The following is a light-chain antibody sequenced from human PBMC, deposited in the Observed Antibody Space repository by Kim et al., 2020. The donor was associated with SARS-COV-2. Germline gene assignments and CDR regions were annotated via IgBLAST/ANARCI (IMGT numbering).Light chain of an antibody. CDR3: QAWDSSVV. Sequence: VSLSPGQTASITCSGDKLGDKYACWYQQTPGQSPVLVIYQDSKRPSGIPERFSGSNSGNTATLTISGTQAMDEADYYCQAWDSSVVFGGGTQLTVL. CDR2: QDS. J-gene: IGLJ2*01. V-gene: IGLV3-1*01. CDR1: KLGDKY.